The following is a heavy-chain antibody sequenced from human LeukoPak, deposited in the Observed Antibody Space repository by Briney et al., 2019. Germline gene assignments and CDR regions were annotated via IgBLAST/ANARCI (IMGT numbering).Heavy chain of an antibody. D-gene: IGHD5-12*01. J-gene: IGHJ4*02. V-gene: IGHV1-8*03. CDR3: ARGVATDF. Sequence: ASVKVSCKASGYIFSGYYMHWLRQAPGQGLEWMGWMNPNSGNTDYAQKFQGRVTLTRNTSISTAYMELSSLRSEDTAVYYCARGVATDFWGQGTLVTVSS. CDR2: MNPNSGNT. CDR1: GYIFSGYY.